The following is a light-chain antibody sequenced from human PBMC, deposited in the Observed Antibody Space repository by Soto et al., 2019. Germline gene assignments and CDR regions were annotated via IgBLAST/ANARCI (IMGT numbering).Light chain of an antibody. J-gene: IGKJ1*01. CDR1: QGISNY. CDR3: QKDNSSPWT. CDR2: AAS. Sequence: DIQMTQSPSSLSASVGDRVTITCRASQGISNYLAWYQQKPAKVPKLLIYAASTLQSGVPSRFSVSASRTDFTLAISSVQPDDVADSYDQKDNSSPWTFGQGTKVVIK. V-gene: IGKV1-27*01.